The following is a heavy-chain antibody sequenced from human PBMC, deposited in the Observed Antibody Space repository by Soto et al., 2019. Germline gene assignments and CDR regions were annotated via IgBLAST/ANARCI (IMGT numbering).Heavy chain of an antibody. V-gene: IGHV3-33*01. CDR1: GFTFSSYG. CDR3: ARGYSYGPGFFDY. D-gene: IGHD5-18*01. CDR2: IWYDGSNK. J-gene: IGHJ4*02. Sequence: GGSLRLSCAASGFTFSSYGMHWVRQAPGKGLEWVAVIWYDGSNKYYADSVKGRFTISRDNSKNTLYLQMDSLRAEDTAVYYCARGYSYGPGFFDYWGQGTLVTVSS.